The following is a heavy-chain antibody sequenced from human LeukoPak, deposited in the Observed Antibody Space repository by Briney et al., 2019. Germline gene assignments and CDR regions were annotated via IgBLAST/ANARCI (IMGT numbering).Heavy chain of an antibody. V-gene: IGHV4-61*02. Sequence: PSQTLSLTCTVSSGSISGNDLYWNWIRQAAGKGLEWIGRVHSGGTTNYNPSLAGRVTVSVDRSKNQFSLKMSSVTAADTAVYYCARTYCDTSTCYRFDSWGQGILATVSS. CDR1: SGSISGNDLY. CDR2: VHSGGTT. J-gene: IGHJ4*02. D-gene: IGHD2-21*01. CDR3: ARTYCDTSTCYRFDS.